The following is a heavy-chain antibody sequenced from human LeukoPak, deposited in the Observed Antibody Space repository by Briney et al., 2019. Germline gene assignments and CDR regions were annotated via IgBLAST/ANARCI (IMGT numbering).Heavy chain of an antibody. CDR2: IYSDGST. CDR1: GGSIANYF. V-gene: IGHV4-59*08. CDR3: ARASDMSSFGY. Sequence: SETLSLTCTVSGGSIANYFWSWIRQPPGKGLEWIGYIYSDGSTNYNPSLKSRVTISVDTSKNQFSLKLTSVTAADTAVYYCARASDMSSFGYWGQGTLVTVSS. D-gene: IGHD2-15*01. J-gene: IGHJ4*02.